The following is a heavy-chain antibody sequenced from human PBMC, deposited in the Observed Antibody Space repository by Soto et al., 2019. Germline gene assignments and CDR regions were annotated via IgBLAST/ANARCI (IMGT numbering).Heavy chain of an antibody. D-gene: IGHD3-10*01. CDR1: GGSVSSGSYY. CDR3: AREHVTMVRGGGWFDP. CDR2: IYYSGST. J-gene: IGHJ5*02. Sequence: SETLSVTCTVAGGSVSSGSYYWSWIRQPPGKGLEWIGYIYYSGSTNYNPSLKSRVTISVDTSKNQFSLKLSSVTAADTAVYYCAREHVTMVRGGGWFDPWGQGTLVTVSS. V-gene: IGHV4-61*01.